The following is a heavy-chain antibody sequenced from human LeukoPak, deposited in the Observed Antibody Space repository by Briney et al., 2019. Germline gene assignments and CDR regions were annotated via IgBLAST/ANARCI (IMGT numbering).Heavy chain of an antibody. J-gene: IGHJ4*02. CDR1: GGTFSSYA. CDR3: ARAEGADIAAAAYFDY. D-gene: IGHD6-13*01. Sequence: SVKVSCKASGGTFSSYAISWVRQAPGQGLEWMGGIIPIFGTANYAQKFQGRVTITADESTSTAYMELSSLRSEDTAVYDCARAEGADIAAAAYFDYWGQGTLVTVSS. V-gene: IGHV1-69*13. CDR2: IIPIFGTA.